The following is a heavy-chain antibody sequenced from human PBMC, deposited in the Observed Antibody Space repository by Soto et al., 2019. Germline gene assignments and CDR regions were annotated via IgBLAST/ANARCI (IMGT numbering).Heavy chain of an antibody. J-gene: IGHJ5*02. CDR3: ARAKTTVTSFDP. CDR2: IYYSGTT. V-gene: IGHV4-31*03. D-gene: IGHD4-4*01. Sequence: QVQLQESGPGLVKPSQTLSLTCTVSGFSISSGGYYWSWIRQYPGKGLEWIGNIYYSGTTYYKPSLKSRLTISVDTSDNQFSLRLSSLTAADTAVYFCARAKTTVTSFDPWGQGTLVTVSS. CDR1: GFSISSGGYY.